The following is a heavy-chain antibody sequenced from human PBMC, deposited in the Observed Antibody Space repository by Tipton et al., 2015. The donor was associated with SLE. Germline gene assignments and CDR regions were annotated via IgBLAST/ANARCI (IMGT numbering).Heavy chain of an antibody. V-gene: IGHV4-39*07. CDR1: GGSIGSSSYY. CDR3: ARVSRGYSGYEWAGFFDY. Sequence: TLSLTCTVSGGSIGSSSYYWGWIRQPPGKGLEWIGTTHYSGSTFYNPSLKSRVTISVDMSKNQFSVKLTSVTAADTAVYHCARVSRGYSGYEWAGFFDYWCQGNLVTVSS. CDR2: THYSGST. D-gene: IGHD5-12*01. J-gene: IGHJ4*02.